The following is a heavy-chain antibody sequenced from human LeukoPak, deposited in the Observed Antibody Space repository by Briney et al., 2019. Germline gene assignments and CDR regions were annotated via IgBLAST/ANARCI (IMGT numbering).Heavy chain of an antibody. CDR2: ISGSGGST. J-gene: IGHJ4*02. CDR3: VVTSAPSIAAAGIPIDY. Sequence: GGSLRLSCAASGFTFSSYAMSWVRQAPGKGLEWDSAISGSGGSTYYADSVKGRFTISRDNSKNTLYLQMNSLRAEDTAVYYCVVTSAPSIAAAGIPIDYWGQGTLVTVSS. V-gene: IGHV3-23*01. CDR1: GFTFSSYA. D-gene: IGHD6-13*01.